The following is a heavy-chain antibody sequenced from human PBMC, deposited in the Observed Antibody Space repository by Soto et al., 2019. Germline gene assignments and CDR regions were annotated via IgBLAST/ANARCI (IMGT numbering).Heavy chain of an antibody. CDR1: GYTFTSYG. Sequence: QVQLVQTGAEVKKPGDSVKVTCKASGYTFTSYGISWVRKAAGEGLEWLGWIRDYNGNTTYAQKLQGRVTMTRDTSTSTAYMELRSLRFDDTAVYYCARESTMRGLEYWGQGTLVTVS. CDR3: ARESTMRGLEY. V-gene: IGHV1-18*01. J-gene: IGHJ4*02. CDR2: IRDYNGNT. D-gene: IGHD5-12*01.